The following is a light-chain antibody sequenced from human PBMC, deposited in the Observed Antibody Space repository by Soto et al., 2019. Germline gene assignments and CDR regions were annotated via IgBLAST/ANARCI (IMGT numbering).Light chain of an antibody. CDR2: NAF. CDR1: QSVNIY. CDR3: QQRNNWPSTT. V-gene: IGKV3-11*01. J-gene: IGKJ3*01. Sequence: EIVMTHSPATLSVSPWEIAILSCSPSQSVNIYLAWYQQKPGQAPRLLINNAFNRATGIPARFSGSGSGTDSTLTISSLEPEDFAVYYCQQRNNWPSTTFGPGTKVDIK.